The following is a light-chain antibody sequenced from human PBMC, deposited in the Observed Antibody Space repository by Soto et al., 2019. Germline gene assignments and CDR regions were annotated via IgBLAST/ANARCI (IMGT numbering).Light chain of an antibody. CDR2: EVS. CDR1: SSDVGAYNY. J-gene: IGLJ1*01. CDR3: SSYTSSSTYV. V-gene: IGLV2-14*01. Sequence: QSVLAQPASVSGSPGQSITISCTATSSDVGAYNYVSWYQQHPGKAPKLMIYEVSNRPSGVSNRFSGSKSGNAASLTISGLQAEDEADYYCSSYTSSSTYVFGTGTKVTVL.